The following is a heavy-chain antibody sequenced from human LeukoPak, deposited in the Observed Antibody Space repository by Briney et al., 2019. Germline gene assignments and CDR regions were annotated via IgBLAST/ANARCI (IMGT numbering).Heavy chain of an antibody. CDR3: ARVGIAARDAFDI. J-gene: IGHJ3*02. CDR2: ISSSSSYI. D-gene: IGHD6-6*01. CDR1: GFTFSSYS. V-gene: IGHV3-21*01. Sequence: GGSLRLSCVASGFTFSSYSMNWVRQAPGKGLEWVSSISSSSSYIYYADSVKGRFTISRDNAKNSLYLQMNSLRAEDTAVYYCARVGIAARDAFDIWGQGTMVTVSS.